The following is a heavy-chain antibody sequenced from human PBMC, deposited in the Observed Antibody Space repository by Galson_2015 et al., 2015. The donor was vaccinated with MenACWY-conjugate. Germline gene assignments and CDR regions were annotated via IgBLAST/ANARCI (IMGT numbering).Heavy chain of an antibody. CDR3: AKDVYMDV. J-gene: IGHJ6*03. V-gene: IGHV3-23*01. CDR2: ISDSGAAT. CDR1: GFTFRQCA. Sequence: SLRLSCAVSGFTFRQCAMSWVRQAPGTGLEWVAIISDSGAATHYIDSVKGRFTISRDNSKNTLYLQMSRLRAEDTALYYCAKDVYMDVWGKGTMVSVSS.